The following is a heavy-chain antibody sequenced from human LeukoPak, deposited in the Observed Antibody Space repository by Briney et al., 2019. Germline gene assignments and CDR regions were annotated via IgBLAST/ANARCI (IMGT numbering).Heavy chain of an antibody. CDR3: ARARHPWISGTYWYYFDY. D-gene: IGHD3-10*01. CDR1: GFTFSSYA. V-gene: IGHV3-53*01. J-gene: IGHJ4*02. CDR2: IYTGGTA. Sequence: GGSLRLSCAASGFTFSSYAMRWVRQAPGRGLEWVSLIYTGGTAYCADSGKGRFIISRDNSKNTLYLQMNALRAEDTALYYCARARHPWISGTYWYYFDYWGQGTLVTVSS.